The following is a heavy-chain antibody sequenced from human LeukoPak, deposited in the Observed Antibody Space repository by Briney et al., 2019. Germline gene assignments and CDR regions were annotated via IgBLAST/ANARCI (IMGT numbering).Heavy chain of an antibody. CDR2: VAHDGSNK. D-gene: IGHD3-10*01. CDR1: GFSFSNYA. J-gene: IGHJ4*02. V-gene: IGHV3-30*04. CDR3: ARDRGVLYYFDN. Sequence: GESLKISCAASGFSFSNYAMHWVRQAPGKGLEWVAVVAHDGSNKYFADFVRGRFTISRDNSKNTLYLQMNSLTSEDTGFYYCARDRGVLYYFDNWGQGTLVTVSS.